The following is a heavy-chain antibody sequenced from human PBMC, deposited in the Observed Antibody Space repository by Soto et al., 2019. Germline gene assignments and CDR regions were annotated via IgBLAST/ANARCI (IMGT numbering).Heavy chain of an antibody. CDR1: GFTFTRYS. J-gene: IGHJ4*02. CDR2: ISSTTNYI. CDR3: ARESEDLTSNFDY. V-gene: IGHV3-21*06. Sequence: PGGSLRLSCAASGFTFTRYSMSWVRQAPGKGLEWVSSISSTTNYIYYGDSMKGRFTISRGNAKNSLYLEMNSLRAEDTAVYYCARESEDLTSNFDYWGQGALVTVSS.